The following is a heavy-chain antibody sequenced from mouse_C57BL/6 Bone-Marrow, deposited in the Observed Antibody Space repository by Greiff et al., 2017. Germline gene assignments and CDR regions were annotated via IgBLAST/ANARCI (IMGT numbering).Heavy chain of an antibody. J-gene: IGHJ4*01. CDR3: TRDDYYAMDY. CDR1: GFPFSNYW. CDR2: IRLKSDNYAT. D-gene: IGHD3-3*01. V-gene: IGHV6-3*01. Sequence: EVQRVESGGGLVQPGGSMKLSCVASGFPFSNYWMNWVRQSPEKGLEWVAQIRLKSDNYATHYAESVKGRFTISRDDSKSSVYLQMNNLRAEDTGIYYCTRDDYYAMDYWGQGTSVTVSS.